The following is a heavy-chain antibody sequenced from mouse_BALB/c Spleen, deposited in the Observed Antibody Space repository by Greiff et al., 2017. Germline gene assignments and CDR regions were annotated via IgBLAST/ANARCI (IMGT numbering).Heavy chain of an antibody. CDR1: GYTFTSYW. Sequence: VQLKQSGTVLARPGASVKMSCKASGYTFTSYWMHWVKQRPGQGLEWIGAIYPGNSDTSYNQKFKGKAKLTAVTSSNTAYLQLSSLTSEDTAVYYCEGHGLLGTWFAYWGQGTLVTVSA. D-gene: IGHD1-1*01. J-gene: IGHJ3*01. CDR3: EGHGLLGTWFAY. CDR2: IYPGNSDT. V-gene: IGHV1-5*01.